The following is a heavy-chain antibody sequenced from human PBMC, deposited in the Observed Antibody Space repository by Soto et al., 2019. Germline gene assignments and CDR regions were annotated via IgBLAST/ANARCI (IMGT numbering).Heavy chain of an antibody. J-gene: IGHJ6*02. CDR1: GGTFSSYS. CDR3: ARASVLDRGYSGYAPSGAYYYGMDV. D-gene: IGHD5-12*01. Sequence: GASVKVSCKASGGTFSSYSISWVLQAPGQGLEWMGGIIPIFGTANYAQKFQGRVTITADESTSTAYMELSSLRSEDTAVYYCARASVLDRGYSGYAPSGAYYYGMDVWGQGTTVTVSS. V-gene: IGHV1-69*13. CDR2: IIPIFGTA.